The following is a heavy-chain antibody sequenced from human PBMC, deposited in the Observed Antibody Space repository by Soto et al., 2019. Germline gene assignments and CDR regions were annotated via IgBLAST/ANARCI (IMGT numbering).Heavy chain of an antibody. CDR1: GYTFTSYG. V-gene: IGHV1-18*04. J-gene: IGHJ6*02. D-gene: IGHD3-9*01. CDR2: ISAYNGNT. Sequence: QVQLVQSGAEVKKPGASVTVSCKASGYTFTSYGISWVRQAPGQGLEWMGWISAYNGNTNYAQKLQGRVTMTTDTSTSTAYMELRSLRSDDTAVYYCARDRAGRYQKAIYYYYGMDVWGQGTTVPVSS. CDR3: ARDRAGRYQKAIYYYYGMDV.